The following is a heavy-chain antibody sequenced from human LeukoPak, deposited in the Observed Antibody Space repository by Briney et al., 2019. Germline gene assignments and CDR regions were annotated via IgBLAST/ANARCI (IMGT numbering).Heavy chain of an antibody. CDR2: ISGSGGST. V-gene: IGHV3-23*01. J-gene: IGHJ4*02. Sequence: GGSLRLSCAASGFSFSTHAMGWVRQAPGKGLEWVSAISGSGGSTYYADSVKGRFTISRDNSKNTLYLQMNSLRAEDTAVYYCAKSSSRQLSFDYWGQGTLVTVSS. D-gene: IGHD2/OR15-2a*01. CDR3: AKSSSRQLSFDY. CDR1: GFSFSTHA.